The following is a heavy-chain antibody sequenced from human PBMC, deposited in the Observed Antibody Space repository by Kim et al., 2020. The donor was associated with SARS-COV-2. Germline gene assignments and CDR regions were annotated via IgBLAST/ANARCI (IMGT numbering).Heavy chain of an antibody. D-gene: IGHD3-22*01. Sequence: GGSLRLSCAASGFTFSSYEMNWVRQAPGKGLEWVSYISSSGSTIYYADSVKGRFTISRDNAKNSLYLQMNSLRAEDTAVYYCATLYYYDSSGYPTSGWGQGTLVTVSS. CDR2: ISSSGSTI. J-gene: IGHJ4*02. CDR3: ATLYYYDSSGYPTSG. V-gene: IGHV3-48*03. CDR1: GFTFSSYE.